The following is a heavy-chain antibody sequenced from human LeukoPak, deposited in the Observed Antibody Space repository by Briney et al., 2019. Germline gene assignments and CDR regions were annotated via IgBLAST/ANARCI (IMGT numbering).Heavy chain of an antibody. D-gene: IGHD2-15*01. Sequence: ASVKVSCKASGYTFSSYAMQWVRQAPGQRLEWMGWINAGNGDTKYAQKFQGRDTITRDTSASTAYMDLSSLRSEDTAVYYCAIHCTGGSCSRSYYFDYWGQGTLVTVSS. CDR2: INAGNGDT. J-gene: IGHJ4*02. CDR1: GYTFSSYA. V-gene: IGHV1-3*01. CDR3: AIHCTGGSCSRSYYFDY.